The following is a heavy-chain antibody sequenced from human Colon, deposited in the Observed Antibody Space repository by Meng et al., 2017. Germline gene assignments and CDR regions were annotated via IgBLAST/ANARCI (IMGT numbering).Heavy chain of an antibody. V-gene: IGHV4-34*01. CDR1: GGACSGYY. D-gene: IGHD6-19*01. J-gene: IGHJ5*02. CDR3: ARERLSSGWYGGRWFDP. Sequence: QVLLPQWGGGLLKSSETLSPTRACYGGACSGYYWSWSPQPPRKGLRGIGEINHSGSTNYTPSLKSRVTISVDTSKNQFSLKLSSVTAADTAVYYCARERLSSGWYGGRWFDPWGQGTLVTVSS. CDR2: INHSGST.